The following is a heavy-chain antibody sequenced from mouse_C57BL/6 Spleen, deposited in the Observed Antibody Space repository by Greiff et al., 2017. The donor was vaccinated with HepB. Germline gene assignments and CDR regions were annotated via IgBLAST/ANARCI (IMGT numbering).Heavy chain of an antibody. CDR2: ISDGGSYT. CDR3: ARVETTVVATGYFDY. CDR1: GFTFSSYA. D-gene: IGHD1-1*01. J-gene: IGHJ2*01. V-gene: IGHV5-4*01. Sequence: EVQLVESGGGLVKPGGSLKLSCAASGFTFSSYAMSWVRQTPEKRLEWVATISDGGSYTYYPDNVKGRFTLSRDNAKNNLYLQMSHLTSEDTAMYNCARVETTVVATGYFDYWGQGTTHTVSS.